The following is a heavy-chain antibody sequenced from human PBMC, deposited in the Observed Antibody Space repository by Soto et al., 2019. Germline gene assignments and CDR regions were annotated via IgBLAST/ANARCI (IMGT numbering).Heavy chain of an antibody. D-gene: IGHD5-18*01. CDR3: ARGRGSQLWAYYYYGMDV. J-gene: IGHJ6*02. CDR2: IYYSGST. V-gene: IGHV4-59*01. Sequence: SETLSLTCTVSGGSISSYYWSWIRQPPGKGLEWIGYIYYSGSTNYNPSLKSRVTISVDTSKNQFSLKLSSVTAADTAVYYCARGRGSQLWAYYYYGMDVWGQGATVTVSS. CDR1: GGSISSYY.